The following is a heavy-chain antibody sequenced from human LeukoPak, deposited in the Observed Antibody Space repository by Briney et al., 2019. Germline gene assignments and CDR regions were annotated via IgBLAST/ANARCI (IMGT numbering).Heavy chain of an antibody. J-gene: IGHJ4*02. D-gene: IGHD3-22*01. Sequence: SETLSLICAVSGDSFIGSYWSWIRQAPGKGLEWIGYIYHPVDTSYNPSLQSRVTISAVISKKQFSLRMTSVTAADTAVYYCARRRYFDSTGYNPSHYFDYWGQGILVTVSS. CDR3: ARRRYFDSTGYNPSHYFDY. V-gene: IGHV4-59*01. CDR1: GDSFIGSY. CDR2: IYHPVDT.